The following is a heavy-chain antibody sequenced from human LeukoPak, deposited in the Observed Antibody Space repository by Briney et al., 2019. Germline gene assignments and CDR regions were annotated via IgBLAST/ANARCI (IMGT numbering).Heavy chain of an antibody. CDR2: INHSGST. Sequence: PSETLSLTCAVYGGSFSGYFWSWIRQSPGKGLEWIGEINHSGSTNYNPSLKSRVTISVDTSKNQFSLKLSSVTAADTAVYYCARAGDSSSWYNFDYWGQGTLVTVSS. CDR1: GGSFSGYF. J-gene: IGHJ4*02. V-gene: IGHV4-34*01. D-gene: IGHD6-13*01. CDR3: ARAGDSSSWYNFDY.